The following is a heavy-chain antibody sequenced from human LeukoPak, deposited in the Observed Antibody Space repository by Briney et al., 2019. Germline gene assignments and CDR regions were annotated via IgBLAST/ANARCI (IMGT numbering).Heavy chain of an antibody. CDR1: GYTFTSYD. CDR2: MNPNSGNT. V-gene: IGHV1-8*01. Sequence: ASVKVSCKASGYTFTSYDINWVRQATGQGLEWMGWMNPNSGNTGYAQKFQGRVTMTRNTSISTAYMELSSLRSEDTAVYYCAGGLEYSSSSGYWGQGTLVTVSS. CDR3: AGGLEYSSSSGY. D-gene: IGHD6-6*01. J-gene: IGHJ4*02.